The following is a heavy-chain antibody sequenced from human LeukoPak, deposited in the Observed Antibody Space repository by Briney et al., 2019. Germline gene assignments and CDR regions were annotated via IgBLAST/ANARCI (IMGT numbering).Heavy chain of an antibody. CDR2: ISYDGSNK. Sequence: GGSLRLSCAASGFTFSSYSMHGVRQAPGKGLEWVAVISYDGSNKYYADSVKGRFTISRDNSKNTLYLQMNSLRAEDTAVYYCARGPYLMPTVTRIHYYYYGMDVWGQGTTVTVPS. D-gene: IGHD4-17*01. V-gene: IGHV3-30-3*01. CDR3: ARGPYLMPTVTRIHYYYYGMDV. CDR1: GFTFSSYS. J-gene: IGHJ6*02.